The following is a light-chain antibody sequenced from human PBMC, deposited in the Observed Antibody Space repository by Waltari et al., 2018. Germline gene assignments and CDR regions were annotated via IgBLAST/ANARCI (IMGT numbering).Light chain of an antibody. Sequence: NFMLTQPHSVSESPGKTVTISCTRSSGSISSNYVQCFQQRPGSAPNTVIYEDYQRPSGVPDRFSGSIDSSSNSASLTISGLKTEDEADYYCQSYDGINWMFGGGTKLTVL. CDR2: EDY. J-gene: IGLJ3*02. CDR1: SGSISSNY. CDR3: QSYDGINWM. V-gene: IGLV6-57*03.